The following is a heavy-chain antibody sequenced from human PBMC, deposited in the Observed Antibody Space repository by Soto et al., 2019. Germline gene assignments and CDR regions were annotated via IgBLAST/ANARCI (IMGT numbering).Heavy chain of an antibody. Sequence: SETLSLTCTVSGGSIISGGYYWNWIRQHPGKGLEWIGYIYYIGSTYYNPSLKSRVTISLDTSKNQFSLKLSSVTAADTAVYYCARSVLPWGQGTLVTVSS. CDR3: ARSVLP. CDR2: IYYIGST. J-gene: IGHJ5*02. CDR1: GGSIISGGYY. V-gene: IGHV4-31*03.